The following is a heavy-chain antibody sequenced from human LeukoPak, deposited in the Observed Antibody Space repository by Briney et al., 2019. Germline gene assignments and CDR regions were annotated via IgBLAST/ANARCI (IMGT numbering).Heavy chain of an antibody. V-gene: IGHV3-30-3*01. J-gene: IGHJ4*02. CDR2: ISYDGSNK. D-gene: IGHD6-19*01. CDR1: GFTFSSYA. CDR3: AKVGIAVAGVGY. Sequence: GGSLRLSCAASGFTFSSYAMHWVRQAPGKGLEWVAVISYDGSNKYYADSVKGRFTISRDNSKNTLYLQMNSLRAEDTAVYYCAKVGIAVAGVGYWGQGTLVTVSS.